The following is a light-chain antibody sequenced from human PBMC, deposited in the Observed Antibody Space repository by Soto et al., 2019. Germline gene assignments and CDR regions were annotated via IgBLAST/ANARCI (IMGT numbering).Light chain of an antibody. CDR3: LQDHNYAWP. J-gene: IGKJ1*01. V-gene: IGKV1-6*01. Sequence: ASQMTQSPSSLSASVGDRVTITCRASQDIRNKLGWFQQKPGKAPELLIYAASNLQSGVPSRFSGSGSGTDFTLTISSLQPEDFATYYCLQDHNYAWPFGQGTKVDMK. CDR2: AAS. CDR1: QDIRNK.